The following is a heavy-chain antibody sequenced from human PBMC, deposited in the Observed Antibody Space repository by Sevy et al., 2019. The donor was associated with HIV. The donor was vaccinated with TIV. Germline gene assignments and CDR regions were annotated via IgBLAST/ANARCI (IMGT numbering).Heavy chain of an antibody. Sequence: SETLSLTCTVSGGSISSYYWSWIRQPPGKGLEWIGYIYYSGSTNYNPSLKSRVTISVDTSKNQFSLKLSSVTAADTAVYYCARCRRPTQRLVAGTDFIYNWFDPWGQGTLVTVSS. D-gene: IGHD6-19*01. V-gene: IGHV4-59*01. CDR1: GGSISSYY. J-gene: IGHJ5*02. CDR2: IYYSGST. CDR3: ARCRRPTQRLVAGTDFIYNWFDP.